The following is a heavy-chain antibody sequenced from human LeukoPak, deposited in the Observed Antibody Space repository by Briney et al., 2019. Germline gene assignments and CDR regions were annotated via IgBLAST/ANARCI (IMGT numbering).Heavy chain of an antibody. D-gene: IGHD4-11*01. CDR2: IYTSGST. V-gene: IGHV4-4*07. CDR1: GGSISSYY. J-gene: IGHJ2*01. CDR3: ARDQYSSADWHFDL. Sequence: SETLSLTCTVSGGSISSYYWSWIRQPAGKGLEWIGRIYTSGSTNYNPSLKSRVTMSVDTSKNQFSLKLSSVTAADTAVYYCARDQYSSADWHFDLWGRGILVTVSS.